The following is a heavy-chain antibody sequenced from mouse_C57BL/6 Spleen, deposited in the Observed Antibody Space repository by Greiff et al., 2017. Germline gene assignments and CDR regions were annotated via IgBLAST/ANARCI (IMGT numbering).Heavy chain of an antibody. V-gene: IGHV6-6*01. CDR2: IRNKANNHAT. CDR1: GFTFSDAW. D-gene: IGHD1-1*01. CDR3: TGGSSYYWYFDV. Sequence: EVQGVESGGGLVQPGGSMKLSCAASGFTFSDAWMDWVRQSPEKGLEWVAEIRNKANNHATYYAESVKGRFTISRDDSKSSVYLKMNSLRAEDTGIYYCTGGSSYYWYFDVWGTGTTVTVSS. J-gene: IGHJ1*03.